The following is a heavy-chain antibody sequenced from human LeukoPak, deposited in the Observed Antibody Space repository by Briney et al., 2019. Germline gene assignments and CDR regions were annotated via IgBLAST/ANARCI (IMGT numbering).Heavy chain of an antibody. Sequence: SETLSLTCTVSGGSISGYYWSWIRQPPGKGLEWIGYVYYSGSSNYNPSLKSRVIISLDTSKNQFSLNLSSVTAADTAVYYCARSPHYYYMDVWGKGTTVTVSS. CDR3: ARSPHYYYMDV. V-gene: IGHV4-59*01. CDR2: VYYSGSS. CDR1: GGSISGYY. J-gene: IGHJ6*03.